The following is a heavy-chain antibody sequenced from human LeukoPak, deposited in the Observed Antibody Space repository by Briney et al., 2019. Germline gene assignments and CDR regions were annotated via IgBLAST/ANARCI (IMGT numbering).Heavy chain of an antibody. CDR1: GFTFSSYE. D-gene: IGHD3-3*01. CDR2: ISSSGSTI. J-gene: IGHJ4*02. Sequence: GGSLRLSCAASGFTFSSYEMNWVRQAPGKGLEWVSYISSSGSTIYYADSVKGRLTISRDNAKNSLYLQMNSLRAEDTAVYYCARVYDFWSGYYLYWGQGTLVTVSS. V-gene: IGHV3-48*03. CDR3: ARVYDFWSGYYLY.